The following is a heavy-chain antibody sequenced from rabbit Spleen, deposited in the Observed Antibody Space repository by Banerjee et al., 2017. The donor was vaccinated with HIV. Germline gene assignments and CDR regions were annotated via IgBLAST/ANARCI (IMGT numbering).Heavy chain of an antibody. V-gene: IGHV1S7*01. J-gene: IGHJ6*01. CDR2: IDPVFGIT. CDR3: ARSLDSSDNSLVL. CDR1: GFTLSSFY. Sequence: QLEESAGGLVQPGGSLKLSCKASGFTLSSFYMNWVRQAPGKGLEWIGYIDPVFGITYYANWVNGRFSISRENAQNTVFLQMTSLTAADTATYLCARSLDSSDNSLVLWGPGTLVTVS. D-gene: IGHD3-3*01.